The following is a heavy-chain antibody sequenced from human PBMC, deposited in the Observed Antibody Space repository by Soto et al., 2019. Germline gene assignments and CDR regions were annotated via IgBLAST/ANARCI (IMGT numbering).Heavy chain of an antibody. D-gene: IGHD3-3*01. J-gene: IGHJ5*02. Sequence: SETLSLTCTVSGGSISSYYWSWIRQPPGKGLEWIGYIYYSGSTNYNPSLKSRVTISVDTSKNQFSLKLSSVTAADTAVYYCVREAATYYDFWSGYYKSGWFDPWGQGTLVTVSS. CDR1: GGSISSYY. CDR3: VREAATYYDFWSGYYKSGWFDP. CDR2: IYYSGST. V-gene: IGHV4-59*01.